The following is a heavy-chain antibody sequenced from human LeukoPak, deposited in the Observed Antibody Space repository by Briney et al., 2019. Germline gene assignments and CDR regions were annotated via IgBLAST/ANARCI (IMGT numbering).Heavy chain of an antibody. CDR1: GDNISSLSAA. Sequence: SQTLSLTCAISGDNISSLSAAWNWIRQSPSRGLEWLGRTYYRSKWSNEYAESVKSRIIINPDTSKNHFSLQLNSVIPEDTAVYYCARGPNCIGVGCQENWFDPWGQGTLVTVSS. J-gene: IGHJ5*02. V-gene: IGHV6-1*01. D-gene: IGHD2-15*01. CDR3: ARGPNCIGVGCQENWFDP. CDR2: TYYRSKWSN.